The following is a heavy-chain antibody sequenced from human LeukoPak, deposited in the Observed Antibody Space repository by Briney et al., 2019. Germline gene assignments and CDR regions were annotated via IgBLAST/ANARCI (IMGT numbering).Heavy chain of an antibody. D-gene: IGHD3/OR15-3a*01. CDR1: GFIFNNYA. CDR3: VSLDGVYYYHMDV. CDR2: ISNNGGRT. J-gene: IGHJ6*02. Sequence: GGSLRLSCAASGFIFNNYAMSWVRQAPGEGLEWVAVISNNGGRTSNADSGKGRFTISRDNAKNTLYLQMNSLRAEDSAVYYCVSLDGVYYYHMDVWGQGTTVIVSS. V-gene: IGHV3-23*01.